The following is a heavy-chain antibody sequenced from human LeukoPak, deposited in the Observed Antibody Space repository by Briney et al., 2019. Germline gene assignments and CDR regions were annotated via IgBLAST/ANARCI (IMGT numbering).Heavy chain of an antibody. CDR3: ARRYGDSRGYFFDY. CDR1: GGSITSDVW. V-gene: IGHV4-4*02. Sequence: SGTLSLTCAVSGGSITSDVWWTWVRQSPGKGLEWVGEIYHGGTTNYNPSLKSRVTISVDKSKKQLSLKVTPVTAADTAVYYCARRYGDSRGYFFDYWGQGTLVTVS. J-gene: IGHJ4*02. D-gene: IGHD4-17*01. CDR2: IYHGGTT.